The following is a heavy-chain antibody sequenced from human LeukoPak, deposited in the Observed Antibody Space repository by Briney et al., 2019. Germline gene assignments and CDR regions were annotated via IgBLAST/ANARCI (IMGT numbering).Heavy chain of an antibody. V-gene: IGHV1-18*01. CDR1: GYTFTSYG. J-gene: IGHJ6*03. D-gene: IGHD3-10*01. CDR3: ARVKYGSGRPASYYYYYMDV. Sequence: ASVKVSCKASGYTFTSYGISWVRQAPGQGLEWMGWISAYNGNTNYAQKLQGRVTMTTDTSTSTAYMELRSLRSDDTAVYYCARVKYGSGRPASYYYYYMDVWGKGTTVTISS. CDR2: ISAYNGNT.